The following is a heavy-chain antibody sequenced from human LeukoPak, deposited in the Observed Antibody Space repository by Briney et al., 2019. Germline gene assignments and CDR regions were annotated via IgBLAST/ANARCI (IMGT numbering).Heavy chain of an antibody. CDR3: ARLRTAGYYYDRGHFDY. CDR2: VYPGDSDT. J-gene: IGHJ4*02. D-gene: IGHD3-22*01. CDR1: GYTFTTYW. V-gene: IGHV5-51*01. Sequence: GESLKISCKGSGYTFTTYWIGWVRQMPGKGLEWMGIVYPGDSDTRYSPSFQGQVTISADKSIITAYLQWSSLKASDTAMYYRARLRTAGYYYDRGHFDYWGQGTLVTVSS.